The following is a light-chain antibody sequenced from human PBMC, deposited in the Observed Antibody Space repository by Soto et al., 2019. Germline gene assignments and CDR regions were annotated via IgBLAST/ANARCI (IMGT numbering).Light chain of an antibody. J-gene: IGKJ5*01. CDR1: HSVSRY. CDR2: DAY. V-gene: IGKV3-11*01. CDR3: QQLNSYPL. Sequence: EIVLTQSPATLSLSPWERATLSCRASHSVSRYLAGYQQKPGQAPRLLIYDAYNRATGVPAMVSGGGSGTDFTLTISGREPEDLATNYGQQLNSYPLFGQGRRLWIK.